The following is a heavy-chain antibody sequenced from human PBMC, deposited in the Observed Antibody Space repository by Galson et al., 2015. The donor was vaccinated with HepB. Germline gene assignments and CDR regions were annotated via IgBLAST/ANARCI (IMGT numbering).Heavy chain of an antibody. D-gene: IGHD6-6*01. V-gene: IGHV3-23*01. J-gene: IGHJ6*02. CDR1: GFPFSTYT. CDR3: AKDRNSTSPGTYGMDV. CDR2: ISGSGGTT. Sequence: SLRLSCAASGFPFSTYTMSWVRQAPGKGLEWVSAISGSGGTTYYADSVRGRFTISRDNTKRTLYVQMNRLRGEDTALYYCAKDRNSTSPGTYGMDVWGQGTTVTVFS.